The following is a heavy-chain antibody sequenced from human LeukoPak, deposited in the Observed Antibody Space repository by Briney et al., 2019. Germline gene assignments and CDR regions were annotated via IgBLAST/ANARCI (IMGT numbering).Heavy chain of an antibody. CDR2: IYYSGST. J-gene: IGHJ5*02. D-gene: IGHD3-10*01. V-gene: IGHV4-31*03. CDR3: ARSRITMVRGVNNWFDP. CDR1: GGSISSGGYY. Sequence: PSETLSLTCTVSGGSISSGGYYWSWIRQHPGKGLGWIGYIYYSGSTYYNPSLKSRVTISVDTSKNQFSLKLSSVTAADTAVYYCARSRITMVRGVNNWFDPWGQGTLVTVSS.